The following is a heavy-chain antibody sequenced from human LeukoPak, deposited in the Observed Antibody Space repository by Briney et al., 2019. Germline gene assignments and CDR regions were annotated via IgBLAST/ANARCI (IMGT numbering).Heavy chain of an antibody. CDR2: INHSGST. V-gene: IGHV4-34*01. Sequence: SETLSLTCAVYGGSFSGYYWSWIRQPPGKGLEWIGEINHSGSTNYNLSLKSRVTISVDTSKNQFSLKLSSVTAADTAVYYCARGLYYDSSGYPYYWGQGTLVTVSS. D-gene: IGHD3-22*01. CDR1: GGSFSGYY. CDR3: ARGLYYDSSGYPYY. J-gene: IGHJ4*02.